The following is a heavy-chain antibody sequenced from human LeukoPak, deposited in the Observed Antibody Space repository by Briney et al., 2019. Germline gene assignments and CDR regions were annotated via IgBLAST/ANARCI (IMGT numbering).Heavy chain of an antibody. CDR3: ASDIVATSGDF. CDR1: GFSFSDYC. D-gene: IGHD5-12*01. CDR2: ITSSGDDI. J-gene: IGHJ4*02. Sequence: GGSLRLSCAASGFSFSDYCMSWIRQAPGKGLEWVAYITSSGDDIYYADSVKGRFTISRDNAKNALFLRMNSLRVEDTATYYCASDIVATSGDFWGQGTLVSVSS. V-gene: IGHV3-11*01.